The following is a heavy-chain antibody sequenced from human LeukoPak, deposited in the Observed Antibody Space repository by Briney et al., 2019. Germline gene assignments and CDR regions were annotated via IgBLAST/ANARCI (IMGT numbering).Heavy chain of an antibody. CDR3: ARGTPGGYFDY. J-gene: IGHJ4*02. CDR1: GGSFSGYY. Sequence: SETLSLSCGVYGGSFSGYYWSWVRQPPGKGLEWIGYIYYSGSTYYNPSLKSRVTISVDTSKNQFSLKLSSVTAADTAVYYCARGTPGGYFDYWGQGTLVTVSS. D-gene: IGHD1-14*01. CDR2: IYYSGST. V-gene: IGHV4-30-4*08.